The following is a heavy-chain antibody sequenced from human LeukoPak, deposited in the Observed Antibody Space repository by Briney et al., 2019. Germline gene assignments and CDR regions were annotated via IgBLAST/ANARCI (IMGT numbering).Heavy chain of an antibody. V-gene: IGHV3-11*01. J-gene: IGHJ4*02. Sequence: GGCLRLSCAASGFTFIDSYMTWVRQAPGKGVEWVAYISGSGHDINYSESAKGRFTISRDNAKNSLYLQMNNLRTEDTALYYRAKDKAQAYYASGSLVLWGQGTLVTVSS. CDR3: AKDKAQAYYASGSLVL. CDR2: ISGSGHDI. CDR1: GFTFIDSY. D-gene: IGHD3-10*01.